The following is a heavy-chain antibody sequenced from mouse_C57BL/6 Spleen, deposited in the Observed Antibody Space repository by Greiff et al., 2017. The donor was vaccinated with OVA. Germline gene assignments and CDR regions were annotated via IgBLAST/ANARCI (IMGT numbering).Heavy chain of an antibody. CDR1: GFTFSDYG. J-gene: IGHJ4*01. CDR3: ARPTGTGAMDY. CDR2: ISSGSSTI. Sequence: DVHLVESGGGLVKPGGSLKLSCAASGFTFSDYGMHWVRQTPEKGLEWVAYISSGSSTIYYADTVKGRFTISRDNAKNTLFLQMTSLRSEDTAMYYCARPTGTGAMDYWGQGTSVTVSS. V-gene: IGHV5-17*01. D-gene: IGHD4-1*01.